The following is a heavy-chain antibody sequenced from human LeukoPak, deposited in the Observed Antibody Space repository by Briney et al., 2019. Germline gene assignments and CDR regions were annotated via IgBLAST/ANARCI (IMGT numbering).Heavy chain of an antibody. V-gene: IGHV3-33*01. CDR1: GFTFSSYG. Sequence: SGGSLRLSCAASGFTFSSYGMHWVRQAPGKGLGWVAGIWFDARNEHYADSVKGRFTISRDNSKNALYLQMDSLRADDTAVYYCTRDFRSSPSCYDYWGQGTLVTVSS. CDR2: IWFDARNE. J-gene: IGHJ4*02. CDR3: TRDFRSSPSCYDY. D-gene: IGHD2-2*01.